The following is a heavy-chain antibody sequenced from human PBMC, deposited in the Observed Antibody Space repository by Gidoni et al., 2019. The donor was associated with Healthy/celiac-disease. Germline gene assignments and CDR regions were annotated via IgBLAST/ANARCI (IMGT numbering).Heavy chain of an antibody. CDR1: VYTFTSYA. Sequence: QVQLVQSGSELKKPGASVKVSCTASVYTFTSYAMNWLRQAPGQGLEWMGWINTTTGNQTYAKGFTGLLVYSLNTSVSTAYLQISSIKAENTDVNYGAREGDYGDYAPDYFDYWGQGTLVTVSS. CDR2: INTTTGNQ. V-gene: IGHV7-4-1*02. J-gene: IGHJ4*02. CDR3: AREGDYGDYAPDYFDY. D-gene: IGHD4-17*01.